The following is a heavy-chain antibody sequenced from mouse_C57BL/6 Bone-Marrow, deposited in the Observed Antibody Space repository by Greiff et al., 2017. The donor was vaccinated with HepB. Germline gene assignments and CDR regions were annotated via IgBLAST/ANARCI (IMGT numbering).Heavy chain of an antibody. D-gene: IGHD4-1*01. Sequence: VQLQESGPGLVAPSQSLSITCTVSGFSLTSYAISWVRQPPGKGLEWLGVIWTGGGTNYNSALKSRLSISKDNSKSQVFLKMNSLQTDDTARYYCARGGLGRSNWYFDVWGTGTTVTVSS. V-gene: IGHV2-9-1*01. J-gene: IGHJ1*03. CDR2: IWTGGGT. CDR1: GFSLTSYA. CDR3: ARGGLGRSNWYFDV.